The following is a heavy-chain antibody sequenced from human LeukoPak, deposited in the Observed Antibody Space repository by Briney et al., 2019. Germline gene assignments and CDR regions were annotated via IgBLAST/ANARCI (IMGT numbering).Heavy chain of an antibody. CDR2: IIPIFGTA. CDR3: ARDPSSGSDSSSSGY. J-gene: IGHJ4*02. D-gene: IGHD6-13*01. V-gene: IGHV1-69*05. Sequence: SVKVSCKASGGSFSSYAISWVRQAPGQGLEWMGGIIPIFGTANYAQKFQGRVTMTRDTSTSTVYMELSSLRSEDTAVYYCARDPSSGSDSSSSGYWGQGTLVTVSS. CDR1: GGSFSSYA.